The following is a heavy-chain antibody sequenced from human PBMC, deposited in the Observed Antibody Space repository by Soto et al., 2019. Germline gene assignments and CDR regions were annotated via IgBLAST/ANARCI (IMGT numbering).Heavy chain of an antibody. D-gene: IGHD5-12*01. CDR2: IIPIFGTA. V-gene: IGHV1-69*13. CDR1: GGTFSIYA. J-gene: IGHJ4*02. CDR3: ARSSPYSGYDLLFDY. Sequence: ASVKVSCKASGGTFSIYAISWVRQAPGQGLEWMGGIIPIFGTANYAQKFQGRVTITADESTSTAYMELSSLRSEDTAVYYCARSSPYSGYDLLFDYWGQGTLVTVSS.